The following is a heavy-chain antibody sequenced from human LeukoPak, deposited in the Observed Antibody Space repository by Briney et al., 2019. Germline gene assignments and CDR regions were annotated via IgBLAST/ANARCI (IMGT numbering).Heavy chain of an antibody. D-gene: IGHD3-3*01. J-gene: IGHJ4*02. V-gene: IGHV1-46*01. CDR2: INPSGGST. CDR1: GYTFTSYY. CDR3: AREALFGVVITGGWVDY. Sequence: ASVKVSCKASGYTFTSYYMRWVRQAPRQGLEWMGIINPSGGSTSYAQKFQGRVTMTRDTSTSTVYMELSSLRSEDTAVYYCAREALFGVVITGGWVDYWGQGTLVTVSS.